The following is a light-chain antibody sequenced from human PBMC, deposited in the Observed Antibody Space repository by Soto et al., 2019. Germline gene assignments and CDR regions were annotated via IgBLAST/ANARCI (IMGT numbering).Light chain of an antibody. Sequence: QSVLTQPPSACGTPGHRGTISCSGSSSNIETNDIFWHQQLPGSAPKLLIYSNDQRPSGVPDRFSASKSVTSAALAISGLRYEAEAEYVCDTLDDSLSGVVVGGGTKVTV. CDR3: DTLDDSLSGVV. CDR1: SSNIETND. CDR2: SND. J-gene: IGLJ2*01. V-gene: IGLV1-47*02.